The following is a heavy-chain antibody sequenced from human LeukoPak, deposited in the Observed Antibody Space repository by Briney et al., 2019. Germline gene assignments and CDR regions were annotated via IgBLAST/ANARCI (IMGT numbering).Heavy chain of an antibody. D-gene: IGHD5-24*01. J-gene: IGHJ3*02. V-gene: IGHV4-39*01. CDR3: ARIWLRAFDI. CDR1: GGSISSSSYY. Sequence: PSETLSLTCTVSGGSISSSSYYWGWIRQPPGQGLEWIGSIYYSGSTYYNPSLKSRVTISVDTSKNQFSLKLSSVTAADTAVYYCARIWLRAFDIWGQGTMVTVSS. CDR2: IYYSGST.